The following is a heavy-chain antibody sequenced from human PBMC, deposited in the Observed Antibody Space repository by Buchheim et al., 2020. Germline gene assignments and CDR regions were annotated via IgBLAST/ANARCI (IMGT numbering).Heavy chain of an antibody. V-gene: IGHV4-39*01. J-gene: IGHJ5*02. Sequence: QLQLQESGPGLVKPSETLSLTCTVSVGSISSSSYYWGWIRQPPGKGLEWIGSIYYSGSTYYNPSLKSPVTISVDTSKIHFSLKLSAVTAADTAVYYCARLRIAAAAWFDPWGQGTL. CDR1: VGSISSSSYY. D-gene: IGHD6-13*01. CDR2: IYYSGST. CDR3: ARLRIAAAAWFDP.